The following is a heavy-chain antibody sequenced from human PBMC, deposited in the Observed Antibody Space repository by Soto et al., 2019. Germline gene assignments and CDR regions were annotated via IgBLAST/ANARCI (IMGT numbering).Heavy chain of an antibody. CDR2: IWHDGIRK. CDR3: ARGDDYLLFDY. V-gene: IGHV3-33*01. CDR1: GFIFSSYR. J-gene: IGHJ4*02. Sequence: QVQLVESGGGVVQPGRSLRLSCTASGFIFSSYRIYWVRQAPGKGLEGVTVIWHDGIRKYYADSVKGRFTVSRDNSRNTVYLQMNSLKAEDTAVYYCARGDDYLLFDYWGPGTLVAVSS. D-gene: IGHD3-16*01.